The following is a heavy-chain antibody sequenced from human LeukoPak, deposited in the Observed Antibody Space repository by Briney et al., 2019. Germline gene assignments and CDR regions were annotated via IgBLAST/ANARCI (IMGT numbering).Heavy chain of an antibody. V-gene: IGHV4-34*01. CDR3: ARRPYSSSWRVGSRFDP. J-gene: IGHJ5*02. CDR1: GGSFSGYY. Sequence: SETLSLTCAVYGGSFSGYYWSWIRQPPGKGLGWIGEIDHSGSTNYNPSLKSRVTISVDTSKNQFSLKLSSVTAADTAVYYCARRPYSSSWRVGSRFDPWGQGTLVTVSS. CDR2: IDHSGST. D-gene: IGHD6-13*01.